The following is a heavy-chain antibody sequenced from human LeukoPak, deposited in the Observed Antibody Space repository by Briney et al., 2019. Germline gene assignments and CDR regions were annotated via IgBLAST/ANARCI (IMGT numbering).Heavy chain of an antibody. D-gene: IGHD5-12*01. Sequence: PSETLSLTCTVSGGSISSYYWGWIRQPPGKGLEWIGSIYHSGSTYYNPSLKSRVTISVDTSKNQFSLKLSSVTAADTAVYYCAREEGGYDIGYYFDYWGQGTLVTVSS. CDR1: GGSISSYY. J-gene: IGHJ4*02. CDR2: IYHSGST. V-gene: IGHV4-38-2*02. CDR3: AREEGGYDIGYYFDY.